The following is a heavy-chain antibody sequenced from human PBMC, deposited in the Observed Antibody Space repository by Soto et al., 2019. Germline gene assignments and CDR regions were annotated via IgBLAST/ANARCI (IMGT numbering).Heavy chain of an antibody. D-gene: IGHD2-15*01. Sequence: SETLSLTCTVSGGSISSYYWSWIRQPPGKGLEWIGYIYYSGSTNYNPSLKSRVTISVDTSKNQFSLKLSSVTAADTAVYYCARPYKVYCSGGSCYTGWYYGMDVWDQGTTVTVSS. CDR3: ARPYKVYCSGGSCYTGWYYGMDV. CDR2: IYYSGST. CDR1: GGSISSYY. J-gene: IGHJ6*02. V-gene: IGHV4-59*12.